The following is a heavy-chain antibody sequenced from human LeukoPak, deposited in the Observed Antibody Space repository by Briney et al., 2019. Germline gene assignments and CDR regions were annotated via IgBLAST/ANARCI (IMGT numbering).Heavy chain of an antibody. CDR3: AGSGREMATIASTAY. CDR1: GGSISSSSYY. CDR2: IHYTGSS. V-gene: IGHV4-61*05. D-gene: IGHD5-24*01. Sequence: SETLSLTCTVSGGSISSSSYYWGWIRQPPGKGLEWIGYIHYTGSSKYNPSLTSRVTRSVDTSKNQFSLRLTSVNAADTAVYYCAGSGREMATIASTAYWGRGTMVAVSS. J-gene: IGHJ4*02.